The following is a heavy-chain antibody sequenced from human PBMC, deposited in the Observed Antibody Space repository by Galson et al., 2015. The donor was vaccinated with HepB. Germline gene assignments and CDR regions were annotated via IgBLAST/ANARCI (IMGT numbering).Heavy chain of an antibody. CDR3: AKDGIMEARNPYHFHY. J-gene: IGHJ4*02. Sequence: SLRLSCAASGFTFTSYAMTWVRQAPGKGLEWVSSITNSGSHIYYSDSVRGRFTISRDNSKNTVFLQLNSLSADDTAVYYCAKDGIMEARNPYHFHYWGLGTLVTVSS. CDR2: ITNSGSHI. V-gene: IGHV3-23*01. D-gene: IGHD6-6*01. CDR1: GFTFTSYA.